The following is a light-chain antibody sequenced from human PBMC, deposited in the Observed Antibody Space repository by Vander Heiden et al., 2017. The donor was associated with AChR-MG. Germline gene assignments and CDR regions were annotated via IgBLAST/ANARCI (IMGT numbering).Light chain of an antibody. CDR3: HKDTGAGLS. J-gene: IGKJ4*01. V-gene: IGKV1-27*01. CDR1: QGISNY. Sequence: DIQMTQSPSSLSASVGDRVTITCRASQGISNYLAWYQQKTLKVPKLLIYAASTLQSAVPSRFRRSRSGTDFTLTISSLHPEDVATYYCHKDTGAGLSFAAWTKVEIK. CDR2: AAS.